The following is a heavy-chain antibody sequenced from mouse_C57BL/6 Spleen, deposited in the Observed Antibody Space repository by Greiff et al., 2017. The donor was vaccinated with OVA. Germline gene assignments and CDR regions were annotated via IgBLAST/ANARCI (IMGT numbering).Heavy chain of an antibody. CDR2: INPNNGGT. CDR3: ARWNYGSSYAWFAY. D-gene: IGHD1-1*01. V-gene: IGHV1-18*01. CDR1: GYTFTDYN. Sequence: VQLQQSGPELVKPGASVKIPCKASGYTFTDYNMDWVKQSHGKSLEWLGDINPNNGGTIYNQKFKGKATLTVDQSSSTAYMERRSLTSDDTAVYYGARWNYGSSYAWFAYWGQGTLVTVSA. J-gene: IGHJ3*01.